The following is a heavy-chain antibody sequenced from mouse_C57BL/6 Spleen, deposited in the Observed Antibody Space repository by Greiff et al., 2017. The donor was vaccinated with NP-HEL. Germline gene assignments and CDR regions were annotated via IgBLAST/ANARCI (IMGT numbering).Heavy chain of an antibody. CDR1: GYTFTDYE. D-gene: IGHD2-3*01. CDR2: IDPETGGT. CDR3: TRDDGYYEGYAMDY. J-gene: IGHJ4*01. Sequence: VQLQQSGAELVRPGASVTLSCKASGYTFTDYEMHWVKQTPVHGLEWIGAIDPETGGTAYNQKFKGKAILTADKSSSTAYMELRSLTSEDSAVYYCTRDDGYYEGYAMDYWGQGTSVTVSS. V-gene: IGHV1-15*01.